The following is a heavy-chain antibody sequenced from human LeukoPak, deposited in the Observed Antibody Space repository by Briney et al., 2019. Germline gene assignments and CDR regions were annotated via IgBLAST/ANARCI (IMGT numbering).Heavy chain of an antibody. Sequence: PGRSLRLSCAASGFTFSSYSMNWVRQAPGKGLEWVSSISSSSSYIYYADSVKGRFTISRDNAKNSLYLQMNSLRAEDTAVYYCARPGKEWLVINWFDPWGQGTLVTVSS. J-gene: IGHJ5*02. V-gene: IGHV3-21*01. CDR2: ISSSSSYI. CDR3: ARPGKEWLVINWFDP. CDR1: GFTFSSYS. D-gene: IGHD6-19*01.